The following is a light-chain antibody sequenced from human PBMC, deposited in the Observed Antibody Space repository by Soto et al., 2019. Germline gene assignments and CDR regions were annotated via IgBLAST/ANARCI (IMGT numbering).Light chain of an antibody. CDR3: QQRSNWWT. V-gene: IGKV3-11*01. CDR2: DAS. Sequence: EIVLTQSPATLSLSPGERASLSCRASQSVSTYLAWHQQKPGQAPRLLIYDASNRATGIPARFRGSGSGTDFTLTISSLEPEDFAVYYCQQRSNWWTFGQGTKVDIK. J-gene: IGKJ1*01. CDR1: QSVSTY.